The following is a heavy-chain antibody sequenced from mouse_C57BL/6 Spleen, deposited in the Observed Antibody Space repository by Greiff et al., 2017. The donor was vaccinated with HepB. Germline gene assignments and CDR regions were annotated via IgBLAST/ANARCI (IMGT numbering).Heavy chain of an antibody. CDR3: AGNWDVGYFDV. J-gene: IGHJ1*03. V-gene: IGHV2-2*01. CDR2: ICSGGST. Sequence: VKLMESGPGLVQPSQSLSITCTVSGFSLTSYGVHWVRQSPGKGLEWLGVICSGGSTYYNAAFISRLSISKDNSKSQVFFKTTSLQADDTAIYYCAGNWDVGYFDVWGTGTTVTVSS. D-gene: IGHD4-1*01. CDR1: GFSLTSYG.